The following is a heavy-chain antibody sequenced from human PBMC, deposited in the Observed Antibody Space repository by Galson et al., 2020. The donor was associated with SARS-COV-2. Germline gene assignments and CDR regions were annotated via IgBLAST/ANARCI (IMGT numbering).Heavy chain of an antibody. D-gene: IGHD6-6*01. Sequence: GESLKISCAASGFTFSSYAMHWVRQAPGKGLEWVAVISYDGSNKYYADSVKGRFTISRDNSKNTLYLQMNSLRAEDTAVYYCAREWRSSSLSLGYWGQGTLVTVSS. J-gene: IGHJ4*02. CDR3: AREWRSSSLSLGY. CDR2: ISYDGSNK. CDR1: GFTFSSYA. V-gene: IGHV3-30-3*01.